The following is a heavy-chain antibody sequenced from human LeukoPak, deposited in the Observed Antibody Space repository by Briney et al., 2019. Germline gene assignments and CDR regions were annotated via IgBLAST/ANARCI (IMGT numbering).Heavy chain of an antibody. CDR1: GFTFSNFW. J-gene: IGHJ4*02. V-gene: IGHV3-7*04. D-gene: IGHD1-1*01. CDR2: IHPEGNEK. CDR3: ARGDDFSGDH. Sequence: GGSLRLSCAISGFTFSNFWLSWVRQAPGRGLDWVANIHPEGNEKYHLESVKGRFTISRDNINNLLFLQMNALRVEDTAIYYCARGDDFSGDHWGQGTLVTVSS.